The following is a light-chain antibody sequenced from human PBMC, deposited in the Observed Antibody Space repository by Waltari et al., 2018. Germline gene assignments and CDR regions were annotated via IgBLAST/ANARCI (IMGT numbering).Light chain of an antibody. CDR3: QQHNKYPFT. CDR1: QGISHY. Sequence: DIQMTQSPPSLSASVGEPVTITCRASQGISHYLAWYQKKPGKAPKPLIYYASNMESGVPSRFSGSGSGTDFTLSISRLQPEDFATYYCQQHNKYPFTFGPGTKVDIK. V-gene: IGKV1-16*01. J-gene: IGKJ3*01. CDR2: YAS.